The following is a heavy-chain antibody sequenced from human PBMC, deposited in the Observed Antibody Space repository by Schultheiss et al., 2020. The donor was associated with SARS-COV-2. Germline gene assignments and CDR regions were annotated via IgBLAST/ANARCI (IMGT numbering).Heavy chain of an antibody. J-gene: IGHJ5*02. CDR2: IYYSGST. D-gene: IGHD6-13*01. Sequence: SETLSLTCTVSGGSISSGGYYWSWIRQHPGKGLEWIGYIYYSGSTYYNPFLKSRVTISVDTSKNQFSLKLSSVTAADTAVYYCARVKQQLYVWFDPWGQGTLVTVSS. CDR3: ARVKQQLYVWFDP. V-gene: IGHV4-31*03. CDR1: GGSISSGGYY.